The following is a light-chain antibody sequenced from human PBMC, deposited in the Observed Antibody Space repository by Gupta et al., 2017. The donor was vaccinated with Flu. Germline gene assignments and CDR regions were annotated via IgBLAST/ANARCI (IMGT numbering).Light chain of an antibody. CDR1: TGAVTTGHY. CDR3: LNYYNSVWV. V-gene: IGLV7-43*01. J-gene: IGLJ3*02. Sequence: QTVVTQEPSLTVSPGGTVTLTCASSTGAVTTGHYPSWFQQRPGQAPRTMIYTTTKRHSWTPARFSGSLLGGKAALTLSGVHPEDEDDYYCLNYYNSVWVFGGGTKLTVL. CDR2: TTT.